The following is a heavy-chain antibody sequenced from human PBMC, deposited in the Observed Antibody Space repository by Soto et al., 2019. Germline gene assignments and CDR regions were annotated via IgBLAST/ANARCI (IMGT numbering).Heavy chain of an antibody. CDR1: GFTFNSYG. J-gene: IGHJ4*02. D-gene: IGHD2-15*01. Sequence: QVQLVESGGGVVQPEKSLRLSCAASGFTFNSYGMHWVRQAPGKGLERVAVISYDGSIKYYADSVKGRFTISRDNSKNTLYLQMNSLRADDMAVYYCANTYCSGGSCYPFYFDYWGQGTLVTVSS. CDR2: ISYDGSIK. CDR3: ANTYCSGGSCYPFYFDY. V-gene: IGHV3-30*18.